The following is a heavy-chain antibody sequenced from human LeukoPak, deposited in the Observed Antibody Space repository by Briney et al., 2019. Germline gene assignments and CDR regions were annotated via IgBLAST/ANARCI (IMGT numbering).Heavy chain of an antibody. J-gene: IGHJ4*02. CDR1: GGSFSRYY. Sequence: SETLSLTCAVYGGSFSRYYWSWIRQPPGKGLEWIGEINHSGSTNYNPSLKSRVTISVDTSKNQFSLKLSSVTAADTAVYYCARGRIVGAPSLNYWGQGTLVTVSS. D-gene: IGHD1-26*01. CDR2: INHSGST. V-gene: IGHV4-34*01. CDR3: ARGRIVGAPSLNY.